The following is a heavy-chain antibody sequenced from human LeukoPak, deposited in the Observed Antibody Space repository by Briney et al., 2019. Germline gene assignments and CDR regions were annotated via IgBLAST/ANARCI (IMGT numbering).Heavy chain of an antibody. CDR1: GFSFSSYG. CDR3: ARDPYSGSYVDYYYYYYMDV. CDR2: ITSNSSHI. J-gene: IGHJ6*03. Sequence: GGSLRLSCAVSGFSFSSYGMNWVRQAPGKGLEWVSSITSNSSHIYYADSVKGRFTISRDNAKNSLYLQIDSLRAEDTAVYYCARDPYSGSYVDYYYYYYMDVWGKGTTVTISS. D-gene: IGHD6-13*01. V-gene: IGHV3-21*01.